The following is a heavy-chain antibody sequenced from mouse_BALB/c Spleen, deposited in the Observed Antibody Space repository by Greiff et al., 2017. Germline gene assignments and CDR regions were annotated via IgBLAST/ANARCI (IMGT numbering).Heavy chain of an antibody. V-gene: IGHV5-17*02. J-gene: IGHJ3*01. D-gene: IGHD2-10*02. CDR3: ARVQPPSMVTCAY. CDR1: GFTFSSFG. Sequence: EVQVVESGGGLVQPGGSRKLSCAASGFTFSSFGMHWVRQAPEKGLEWVAYISSGSSTIYYADTVKGRFTISRDNPKNTLFLQMTSLRSEDTAMYYCARVQPPSMVTCAYWGQGTLGTVSA. CDR2: ISSGSSTI.